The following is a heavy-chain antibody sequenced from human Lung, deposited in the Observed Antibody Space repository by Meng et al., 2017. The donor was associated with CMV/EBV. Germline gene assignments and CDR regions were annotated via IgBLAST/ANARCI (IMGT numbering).Heavy chain of an antibody. D-gene: IGHD2-2*01. Sequence: SGYTFTGYYMHWVRQAPGQGLEWMGWINPNSGGTNYAQKFQGRVTMTRDTSISIAYMELSRLRSDDTAVYYCARVVVVPAAKKFDPWGQGTLVTVSS. J-gene: IGHJ5*02. CDR3: ARVVVVPAAKKFDP. CDR2: INPNSGGT. V-gene: IGHV1-2*02. CDR1: GYTFTGYY.